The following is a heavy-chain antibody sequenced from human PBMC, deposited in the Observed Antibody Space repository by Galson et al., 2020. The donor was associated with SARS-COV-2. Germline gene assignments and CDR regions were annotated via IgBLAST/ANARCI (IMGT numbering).Heavy chain of an antibody. CDR2: IYHSGST. Sequence: SETLSLTCAVSGYSISSGYYWGWIRQPPGKRLEWIGSIYHSGSTYYNPSLKSRVTISVDTSKNQFSLKLSSVTAADTAVYYCARQGPGMIFGGVIIPYYFDYWGQGTLVTVSS. D-gene: IGHD3-3*01. CDR1: GYSISSGYY. CDR3: ARQGPGMIFGGVIIPYYFDY. V-gene: IGHV4-38-2*01. J-gene: IGHJ4*02.